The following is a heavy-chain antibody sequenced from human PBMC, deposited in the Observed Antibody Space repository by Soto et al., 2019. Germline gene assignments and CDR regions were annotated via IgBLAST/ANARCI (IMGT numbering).Heavy chain of an antibody. Sequence: GGSLRLSCAASGFTVSSKYMSWVRQAPGKGLEWVAVISYDGSNKYYADSVKGRFTISRDNSKNTLYLQMNSLRAEDTAVYYCARCLWGSSYSLPRYYCYGMDVWGQGTTVTVSS. CDR1: GFTVSSKY. CDR2: ISYDGSNK. D-gene: IGHD6-6*01. V-gene: IGHV3-30-3*01. J-gene: IGHJ6*02. CDR3: ARCLWGSSYSLPRYYCYGMDV.